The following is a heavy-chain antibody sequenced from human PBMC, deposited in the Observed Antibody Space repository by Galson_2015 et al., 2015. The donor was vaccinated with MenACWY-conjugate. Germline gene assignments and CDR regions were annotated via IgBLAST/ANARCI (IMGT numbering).Heavy chain of an antibody. CDR2: ISSSSTYT. V-gene: IGHV3-11*05. Sequence: SLRLSCAASGFTFSDYYMSWVRQAPGKGLEWVSYISSSSTYTDHADSVKGRFTISRDNAKNALYLQMNSLRAEDTAVYYCARVQGGPRGVNYWGQGTLVPVSS. J-gene: IGHJ4*02. CDR1: GFTFSDYY. D-gene: IGHD3-16*01. CDR3: ARVQGGPRGVNY.